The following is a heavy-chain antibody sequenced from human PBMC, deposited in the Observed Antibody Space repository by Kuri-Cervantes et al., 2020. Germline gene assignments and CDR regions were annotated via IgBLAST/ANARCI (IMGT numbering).Heavy chain of an antibody. Sequence: ASVKVSCKASGYTFTSYYMHWVRQAPGQGLEWMGIINPSGGSTSYAQKFQGRVTMTEDTSTDTVYMELSSLRSEDTAVYYCATDPDWGPSHDAFDIWGQGTMVTVSS. CDR3: ATDPDWGPSHDAFDI. V-gene: IGHV1-46*01. D-gene: IGHD3-9*01. J-gene: IGHJ3*02. CDR2: INPSGGST. CDR1: GYTFTSYY.